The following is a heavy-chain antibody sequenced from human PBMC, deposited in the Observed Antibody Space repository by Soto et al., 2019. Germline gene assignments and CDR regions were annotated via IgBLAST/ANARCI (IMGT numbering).Heavy chain of an antibody. V-gene: IGHV3-30-3*01. Sequence: QVQLVESGGGVVQPGRSLRLSCAASGFTFSSYAMHWVRPAPGKGLEWVAVISYDGSNKYYADSVKGRFTISRDNSKNTLYLQMNSLRAEDTAVYYCARGGPGYCSGGSCCAGRTDWFDPWGQGTLVTVSS. CDR2: ISYDGSNK. CDR1: GFTFSSYA. CDR3: ARGGPGYCSGGSCCAGRTDWFDP. D-gene: IGHD2-15*01. J-gene: IGHJ5*02.